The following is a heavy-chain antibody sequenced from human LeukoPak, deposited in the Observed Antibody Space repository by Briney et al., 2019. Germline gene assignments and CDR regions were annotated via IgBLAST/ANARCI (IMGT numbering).Heavy chain of an antibody. CDR2: INHSGST. CDR1: GGSFSGYY. D-gene: IGHD2-15*01. Sequence: SETLSLTCAVYGGSFSGYYWSWIRRPPGKGLEWIGEINHSGSTNYNPSLKSRVTISVDTSKNQFSLKLSSVTAADTAVYYCARGVRRSGSPGVGDAFDIWGQGTMVTVSS. CDR3: ARGVRRSGSPGVGDAFDI. V-gene: IGHV4-34*01. J-gene: IGHJ3*02.